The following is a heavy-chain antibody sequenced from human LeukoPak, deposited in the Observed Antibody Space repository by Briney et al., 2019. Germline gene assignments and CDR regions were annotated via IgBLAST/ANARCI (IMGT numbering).Heavy chain of an antibody. Sequence: PSETLSLTCAVSGDSFSTYYWTWIRQPAGKGLEWIGRIYTTGSTNYNSSLRSRVTMSIDTSKKQFSLKLNSVTAADTAVYYCARDLGYDSSGYHYWGQGTLVTVSS. CDR3: ARDLGYDSSGYHY. CDR1: GDSFSTYY. J-gene: IGHJ4*02. V-gene: IGHV4-4*07. CDR2: IYTTGST. D-gene: IGHD3-22*01.